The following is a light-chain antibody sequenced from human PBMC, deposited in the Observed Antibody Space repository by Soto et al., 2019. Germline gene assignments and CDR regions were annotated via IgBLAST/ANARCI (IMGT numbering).Light chain of an antibody. V-gene: IGKV3-15*01. J-gene: IGKJ1*01. CDR3: QQYRTPWT. CDR1: QSVSGN. Sequence: RATRSGRARQSVSGNLVWYQQKPGQAPRLLIYGASTRVTRIPARFSGSSSGTAFTLTLSTQHSASFSADSCQQYRTPWTFGQGTKVDIK. CDR2: GAS.